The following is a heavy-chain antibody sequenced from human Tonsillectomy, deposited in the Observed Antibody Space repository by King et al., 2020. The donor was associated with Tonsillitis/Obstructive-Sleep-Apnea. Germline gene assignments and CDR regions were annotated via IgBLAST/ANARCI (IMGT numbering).Heavy chain of an antibody. CDR2: IYYSGST. V-gene: IGHV4-59*01. Sequence: VQLQESGPGLVKPSETLSLTCTVSGGSISSYYWSWIRQPPGKGLEWIGYIYYSGSTNYNPSLKSRVTISVDTSKNQFSLKLSSVTAADTAVYYCAREGLGNAFDIWGQGTMVTVSS. CDR1: GGSISSYY. J-gene: IGHJ3*02. CDR3: AREGLGNAFDI. D-gene: IGHD7-27*01.